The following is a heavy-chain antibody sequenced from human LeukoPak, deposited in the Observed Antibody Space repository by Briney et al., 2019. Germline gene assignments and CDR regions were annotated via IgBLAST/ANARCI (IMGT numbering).Heavy chain of an antibody. CDR1: GFTFGDYA. J-gene: IGHJ4*02. CDR3: KSFAYYGSGGYYNLFDY. V-gene: IGHV3-49*04. CDR2: IRSKAYGGTT. D-gene: IGHD3-10*01. Sequence: RTGGSLRLSCTASGFTFGDYAMSWVRQAPGKGLEWVGFIRSKAYGGTTEYAASVKGRFTISRDDTKSSAYMQMDSLKTEDTAVYYCKSFAYYGSGGYYNLFDYWGQGTLVTVSS.